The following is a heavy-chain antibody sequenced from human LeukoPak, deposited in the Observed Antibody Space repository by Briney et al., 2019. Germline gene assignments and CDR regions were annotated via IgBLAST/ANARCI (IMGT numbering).Heavy chain of an antibody. D-gene: IGHD1-1*01. CDR3: ARVPLDNSGYYFDY. CDR2: ITGDGGHT. J-gene: IGHJ4*02. CDR1: GCTVRSSA. Sequence: PGGSLRLSCAASGCTVRSSAMRWVRQAAGKGLEWVSTITGDGGHTYYADSVKGRFTISRDNAKNSLYLQMNSLRAEDTAVYYCARVPLDNSGYYFDYWGQGTLVTVSS. V-gene: IGHV3-23*01.